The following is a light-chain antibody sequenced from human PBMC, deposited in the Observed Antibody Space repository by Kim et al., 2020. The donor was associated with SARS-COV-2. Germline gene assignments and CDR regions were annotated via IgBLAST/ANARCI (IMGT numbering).Light chain of an antibody. CDR1: SGSIASNY. CDR2: EDH. CDR3: QSYDSSNQV. J-gene: IGLJ3*02. Sequence: NFMLTQPHSVSESPGKTISISCTRSSGSIASNYVHWYQQRPGSSPSTMIYEDHQRPSGVPDRFSGPIDTSSNSASLIISGLRTEDEADYYCQSYDSSNQVFGGGTQLTVL. V-gene: IGLV6-57*01.